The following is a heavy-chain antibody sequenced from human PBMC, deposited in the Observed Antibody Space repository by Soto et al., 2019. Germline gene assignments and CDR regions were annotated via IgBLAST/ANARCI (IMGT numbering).Heavy chain of an antibody. CDR1: GFTFSNYA. Sequence: QPGGSLRLSCAVSGFTFSNYAMSWVRQAPGKGLEWVLGISVSGGITYSADSVKGRFTISRDNSKNTVYLQMNSLRAEDTAVYYCAKVDYADYGAFDYWGQGTLVTVSS. J-gene: IGHJ4*02. CDR3: AKVDYADYGAFDY. CDR2: ISVSGGIT. V-gene: IGHV3-23*01. D-gene: IGHD4-17*01.